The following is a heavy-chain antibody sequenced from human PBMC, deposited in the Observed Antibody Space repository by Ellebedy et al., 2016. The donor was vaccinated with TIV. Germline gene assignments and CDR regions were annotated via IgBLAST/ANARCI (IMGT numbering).Heavy chain of an antibody. CDR1: GGSFSGYY. CDR2: INHSGST. D-gene: IGHD2-2*01. J-gene: IGHJ6*02. CDR3: ARGGYQLLAYYYYGMDV. V-gene: IGHV4-34*01. Sequence: SETLSLXXAVYGGSFSGYYWSWIRQPPGKGLEWIGEINHSGSTNYNPSLKSRVTISVDTSKNQFSLKLSPVTAADTAVYYCARGGYQLLAYYYYGMDVWGQGTTVTVSS.